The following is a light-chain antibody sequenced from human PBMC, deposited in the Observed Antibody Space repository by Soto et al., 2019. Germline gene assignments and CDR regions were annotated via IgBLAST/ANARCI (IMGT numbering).Light chain of an antibody. V-gene: IGLV2-11*01. J-gene: IGLJ2*01. CDR2: DVT. CDR1: SSDVGAYDY. CDR3: CSYAGNSLI. Sequence: QSALTQPRSVSGCPGQSVTVSCTGTSSDVGAYDYVSWYQQHPGRAPKIIIYDVTGRPSGVPDRFSGSKSGNTASLTISGLQADDEADYYCCSYAGNSLIFGGGTKVTVL.